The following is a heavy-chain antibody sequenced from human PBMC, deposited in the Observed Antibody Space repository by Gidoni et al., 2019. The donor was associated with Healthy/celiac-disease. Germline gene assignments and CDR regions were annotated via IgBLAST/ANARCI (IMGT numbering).Heavy chain of an antibody. CDR3: ARARYSSSPLAGS. Sequence: QVQLVQSGAEVKKPGASVKVSCKASGYTHTSYAMHWVRQAPGQRLEWMGWTNAGNGNTKYSQKFQGRVTITRDTSTSTAYMELSSLRSEDTAVYYCARARYSSSPLAGSWGQGTLVTVSS. CDR1: GYTHTSYA. J-gene: IGHJ4*02. D-gene: IGHD6-6*01. CDR2: TNAGNGNT. V-gene: IGHV1-3*01.